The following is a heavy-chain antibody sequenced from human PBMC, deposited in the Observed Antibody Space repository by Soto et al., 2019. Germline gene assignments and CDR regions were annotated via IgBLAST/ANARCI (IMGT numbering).Heavy chain of an antibody. J-gene: IGHJ6*02. CDR3: AGARRPPTINYYYYGMDG. D-gene: IGHD5-12*01. Sequence: GGSLRLSCAASGFTFSSYSMNWVRQAPGKGLEWVSYISSSSSTIYYADSVKGRFTISRDNAKNSLYLQMNSLRDEDTAVYYCAGARRPPTINYYYYGMDGWGQGTKVTVSS. CDR2: ISSSSSTI. CDR1: GFTFSSYS. V-gene: IGHV3-48*02.